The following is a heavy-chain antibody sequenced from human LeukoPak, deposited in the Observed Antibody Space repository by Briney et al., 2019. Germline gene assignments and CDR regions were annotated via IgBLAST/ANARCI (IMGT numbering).Heavy chain of an antibody. J-gene: IGHJ2*01. CDR1: GSTFSSYW. CDR2: TKQDGSEK. V-gene: IGHV3-7*01. D-gene: IGHD3-16*01. CDR3: ARVGGGGSGWYFDL. Sequence: GGSLRLSCAASGSTFSSYWMSWVRQAPGKGLEWVANTKQDGSEKYYVDSVKGRFTISRDNAKNSLYLQMNSLRAEDTAVYYCARVGGGGSGWYFDLWGRGTLVTVSS.